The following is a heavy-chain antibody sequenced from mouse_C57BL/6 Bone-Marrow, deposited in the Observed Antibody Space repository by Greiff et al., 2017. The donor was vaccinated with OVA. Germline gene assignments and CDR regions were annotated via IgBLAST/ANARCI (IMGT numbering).Heavy chain of an antibody. J-gene: IGHJ4*01. CDR1: GFSLTSYG. CDR3: ARTLYGSSLFYAMDY. CDR2: IWSGGST. Sequence: VKLVESGPGLVQPSQSLSITCTVSGFSLTSYGVHWVRQSPGKGLEWLGVIWSGGSTDYNAAFISRLSISKDNSKSQVFFKMNSLQADDTAIYYCARTLYGSSLFYAMDYWGQGTSVTVSS. V-gene: IGHV2-2*01. D-gene: IGHD1-1*01.